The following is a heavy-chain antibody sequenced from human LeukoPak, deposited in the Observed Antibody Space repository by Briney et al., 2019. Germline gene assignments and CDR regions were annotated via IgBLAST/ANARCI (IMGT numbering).Heavy chain of an antibody. Sequence: AGGSLRLSCAASGFNFKDYDMTWVRQAPGKGLEWVASISASGVSTNFADSVRGRFTISRDNSNRVVYLQMNSLRAQDTAVYYCARSINYRNYLLDFWGQGTRVIVSS. CDR2: ISASGVST. D-gene: IGHD4-11*01. CDR3: ARSINYRNYLLDF. J-gene: IGHJ4*02. CDR1: GFNFKDYD. V-gene: IGHV3-23*01.